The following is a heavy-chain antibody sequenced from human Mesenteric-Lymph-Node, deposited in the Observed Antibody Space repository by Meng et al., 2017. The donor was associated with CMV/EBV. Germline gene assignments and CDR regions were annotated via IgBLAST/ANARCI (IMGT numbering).Heavy chain of an antibody. CDR1: GFTFSSYW. CDR2: ISGSGGST. D-gene: IGHD3-10*01. Sequence: GESLKISCAASGFTFSSYWMHWVRQAPGKGLVWVSAISGSGGSTYYADSVKGRFTISRDNSKNTLYLQMNSLRAEDTAVYYCAQGVTPIYYYYGMDVWGQGTTVTVSS. J-gene: IGHJ6*02. CDR3: AQGVTPIYYYYGMDV. V-gene: IGHV3-23*01.